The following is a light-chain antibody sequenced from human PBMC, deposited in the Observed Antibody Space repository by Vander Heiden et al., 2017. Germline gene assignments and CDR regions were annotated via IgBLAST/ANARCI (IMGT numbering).Light chain of an antibody. CDR2: RDS. CDR3: QSADTSGTLVV. CDR1: ALAKQY. V-gene: IGLV3-25*03. Sequence: SYELTQPPSVSVSPGQTARITCFGDALAKQYAHWYQQKPGQTPVVVMSRDSERPSGIRERFSGSISGTTATLTISGVQAEDEADYFCQSADTSGTLVVFGGGTKLTVL. J-gene: IGLJ2*01.